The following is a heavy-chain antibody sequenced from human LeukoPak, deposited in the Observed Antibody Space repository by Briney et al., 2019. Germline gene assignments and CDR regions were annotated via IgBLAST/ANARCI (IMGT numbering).Heavy chain of an antibody. D-gene: IGHD6-19*01. Sequence: SGTLSLTCAVSGSSISSSNWWSWVRQPPGKGLEWIGEIYHSGSTNYNPSLKSRVTISVDKSKNQFSLKLSSVTAADTAVYYCARARSPGYRSLDYWGQGTLVTVSS. CDR2: IYHSGST. J-gene: IGHJ4*02. CDR1: GSSISSSNW. V-gene: IGHV4-4*02. CDR3: ARARSPGYRSLDY.